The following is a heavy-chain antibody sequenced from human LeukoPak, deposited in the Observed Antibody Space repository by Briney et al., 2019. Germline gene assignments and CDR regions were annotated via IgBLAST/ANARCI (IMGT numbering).Heavy chain of an antibody. Sequence: SETLSLTCTVSGASLRSGGYSWGCIRQLPGKGLESIGNVYYSGSPYYNPSLKSRVTISADTSKKQFSLTLSSVTAADTAVYYCVKDLGRYRNNCFDYWGQGTLVTVSS. J-gene: IGHJ4*02. CDR3: VKDLGRYRNNCFDY. CDR1: GASLRSGGYS. D-gene: IGHD1-26*01. CDR2: VYYSGSP. V-gene: IGHV4-31*03.